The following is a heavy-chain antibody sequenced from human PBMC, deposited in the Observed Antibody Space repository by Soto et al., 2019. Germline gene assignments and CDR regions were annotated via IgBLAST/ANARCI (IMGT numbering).Heavy chain of an antibody. J-gene: IGHJ3*02. CDR1: GFTFSSYA. CDR3: AKGGGLSISGVEDAFDI. D-gene: IGHD3-10*01. V-gene: IGHV3-23*01. CDR2: ISGSGGST. Sequence: VGSLRLSCAASGFTFSSYAMSWVRQAPGKGLEWVSAISGSGGSTYYADSVKGRFTISRDNSKNTLYLQMNSLRAEDTAVYYCAKGGGLSISGVEDAFDIWGQGTMVTVSS.